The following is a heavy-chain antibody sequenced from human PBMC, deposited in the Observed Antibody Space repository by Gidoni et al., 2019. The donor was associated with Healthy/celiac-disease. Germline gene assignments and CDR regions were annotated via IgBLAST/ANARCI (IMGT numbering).Heavy chain of an antibody. CDR1: GYTFTGYY. CDR2: INPNSGGT. J-gene: IGHJ2*01. V-gene: IGHV1-2*02. Sequence: QVQLVQSGAEVQTPVATVKVACTASGYTFTGYYMHWWRQAPGQVLEWMGWINPNSGGTNYAQKFQGRVTMTRETSIRTAYMELSRLRSDDTAVYYCARDWGSFDLWGRGTLVTVSS. D-gene: IGHD3-16*01. CDR3: ARDWGSFDL.